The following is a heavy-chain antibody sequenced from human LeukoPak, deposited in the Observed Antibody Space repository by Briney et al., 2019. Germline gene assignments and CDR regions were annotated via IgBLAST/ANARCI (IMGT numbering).Heavy chain of an antibody. D-gene: IGHD3-10*01. V-gene: IGHV4-61*02. CDR3: ARDRSGSYYMLDY. CDR1: GGSISSGSYY. Sequence: SETLSLTSTVSGGSISSGSYYWSWIRQPAGKGLEWIGRIYTSGSTNYNPSLKSRVTISVDTSKNQFSLKLSSVTAADTAVYFCARDRSGSYYMLDYWGQGTLVTVSS. CDR2: IYTSGST. J-gene: IGHJ4*02.